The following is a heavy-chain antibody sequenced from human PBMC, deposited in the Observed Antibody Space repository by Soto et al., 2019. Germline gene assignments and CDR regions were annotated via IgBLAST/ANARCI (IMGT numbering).Heavy chain of an antibody. V-gene: IGHV1-69*13. J-gene: IGHJ4*02. CDR1: GCTFSSYA. D-gene: IGHD6-19*01. CDR2: IIPIFGTA. Sequence: GASVKVSCKASGCTFSSYAISWVRQAPGQGLEWMGGIIPIFGTANYAQKFQGRVTITADESTSTAYMELSSLRSEDTAVYYCAISVGAVAGSNGWGQGTLVTVSS. CDR3: AISVGAVAGSNG.